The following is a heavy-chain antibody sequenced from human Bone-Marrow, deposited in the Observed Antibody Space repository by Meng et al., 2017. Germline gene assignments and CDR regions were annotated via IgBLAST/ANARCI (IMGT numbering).Heavy chain of an antibody. Sequence: QIQLQQSGPGLVKHSHTPSLTCALSGDSVSSNSAAWNWLRQSPPRGLEWLGRTYYRSKWYNDYAVSVRSRITINPDTSKNQCSLQLNSVTPEDTAVYYCVRSHSGFLDYWDQGTLVTVSS. CDR2: TYYRSKWYN. D-gene: IGHD3-10*01. J-gene: IGHJ4*02. CDR1: GDSVSSNSAA. V-gene: IGHV6-1*01. CDR3: VRSHSGFLDY.